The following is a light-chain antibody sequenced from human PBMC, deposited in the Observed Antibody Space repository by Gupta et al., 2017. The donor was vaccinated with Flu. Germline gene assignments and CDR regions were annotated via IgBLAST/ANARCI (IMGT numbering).Light chain of an antibody. V-gene: IGLV1-51*01. J-gene: IGLJ2*01. CDR2: DND. Sequence: KVTISCSGSTSNIGKNVVSWFQQLPGTAPKVLIYDNDKRPSGIPDRFSGSKSGKSATLGIAGLQTGDEAEYYCATWDSSLSAVVFGGGTKLTVL. CDR3: ATWDSSLSAVV. CDR1: TSNIGKNV.